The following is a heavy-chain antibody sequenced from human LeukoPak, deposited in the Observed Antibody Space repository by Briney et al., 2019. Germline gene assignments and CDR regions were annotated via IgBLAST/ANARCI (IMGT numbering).Heavy chain of an antibody. D-gene: IGHD3-9*01. CDR3: ATLSRPYYDTRNWFDP. Sequence: ASVKVSCKVSGYTLTELSMHWVRQAPGKGLEWMGGFDPEDGETVYAQKFQGRVTMTEDTSTDTAYMELSSLRSEDTAVYYCATLSRPYYDTRNWFDPWGREPWSPSPQ. J-gene: IGHJ5*02. V-gene: IGHV1-24*01. CDR1: GYTLTELS. CDR2: FDPEDGET.